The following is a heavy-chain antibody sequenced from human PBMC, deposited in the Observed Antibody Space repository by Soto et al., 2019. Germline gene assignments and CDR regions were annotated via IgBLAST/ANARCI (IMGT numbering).Heavy chain of an antibody. V-gene: IGHV3-48*01. Sequence: GGSLSLSCAASGFTFRNYGMNWVRQAPGKGLEWVSYIGIGSSTKYYADFVKGRFTISRDNAKNSLYLQMNSLRAEDTAVYYCARDQLYYNDISGRPLNAFDVWGQGTMVTVSS. J-gene: IGHJ3*01. CDR3: ARDQLYYNDISGRPLNAFDV. CDR1: GFTFRNYG. D-gene: IGHD3-22*01. CDR2: IGIGSSTK.